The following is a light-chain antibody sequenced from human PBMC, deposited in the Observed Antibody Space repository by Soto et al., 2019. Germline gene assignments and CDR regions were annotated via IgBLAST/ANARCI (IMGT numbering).Light chain of an antibody. V-gene: IGKV3-20*01. CDR1: QSVSSSY. CDR3: QQYGSSPWT. CDR2: GAS. J-gene: IGKJ1*01. Sequence: EIVLTHSPGTLSLSPGERATLSFRASQSVSSSYLAWYQQKPGQAPRLLVYGASSRATGIPDRFSGSGSGTDFTLTIRRLEPEDFAVYYCQQYGSSPWTFGQGTKVEIK.